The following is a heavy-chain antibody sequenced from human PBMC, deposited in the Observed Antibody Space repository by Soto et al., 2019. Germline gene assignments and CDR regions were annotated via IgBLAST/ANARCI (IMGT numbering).Heavy chain of an antibody. V-gene: IGHV3-7*01. CDR3: ARDAEYGGYYYFDY. J-gene: IGHJ4*01. Sequence: PGGSLRLSCAASGFTFSSYWMSWVRQAPGKGLEWVANIKQDGNRKDYVDSVKGRFTISRDNAKNSLYLKMNSLRAEETAAYYCARDAEYGGYYYFDYWGHGTLVPVSS. D-gene: IGHD4-17*01. CDR1: GFTFSSYW. CDR2: IKQDGNRK.